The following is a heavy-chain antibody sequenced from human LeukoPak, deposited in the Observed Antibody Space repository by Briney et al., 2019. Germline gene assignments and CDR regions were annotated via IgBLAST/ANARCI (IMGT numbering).Heavy chain of an antibody. J-gene: IGHJ4*02. Sequence: SETLSLTCTVSGGSISTYYWSWIRQPPGKGLEWIGYIYYSGTTYYNPSLKSRVTISVGTSKNHFSLKMRSVTAADTAVYYCARWASSSSLFDSWGQGTLVTVSS. D-gene: IGHD6-6*01. CDR1: GGSISTYY. V-gene: IGHV4-59*01. CDR3: ARWASSSSLFDS. CDR2: IYYSGTT.